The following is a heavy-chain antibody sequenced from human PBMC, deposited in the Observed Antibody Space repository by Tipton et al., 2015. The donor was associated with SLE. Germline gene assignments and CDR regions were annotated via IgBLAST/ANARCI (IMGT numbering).Heavy chain of an antibody. CDR3: ARQQPITVTTPNSYYYYGMDV. Sequence: RSLRLSCAASGFTFSSYAMHWVRQAPGKGLEWVAVISYDGSNKYYADSVKGRFTISRDNSKNTLYLQMNSLRAEDTAVYYCARQQPITVTTPNSYYYYGMDVGAQGPTVTVSS. D-gene: IGHD4-17*01. J-gene: IGHJ6*02. V-gene: IGHV3-30*04. CDR2: ISYDGSNK. CDR1: GFTFSSYA.